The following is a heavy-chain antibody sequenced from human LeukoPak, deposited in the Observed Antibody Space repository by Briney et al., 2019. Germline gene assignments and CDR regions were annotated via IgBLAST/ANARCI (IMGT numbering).Heavy chain of an antibody. V-gene: IGHV3-48*03. CDR1: RFTFSNYE. Sequence: GGSLRLSCSASRFTFSNYEMNWVRQAPGKGLEWVLSISSRAGNIYYADSVKGRFTISRDNSKNTLYLLMNSLRVDDTAVYYCAKAVDLATISVDIWGQGTMVTVSS. CDR2: ISSRAGNI. CDR3: AKAVDLATISVDI. D-gene: IGHD5-24*01. J-gene: IGHJ3*02.